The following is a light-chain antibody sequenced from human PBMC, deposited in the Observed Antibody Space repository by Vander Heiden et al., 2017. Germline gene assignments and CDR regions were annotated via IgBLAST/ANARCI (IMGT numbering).Light chain of an antibody. CDR3: QQSYSTPET. V-gene: IGKV1-39*01. Sequence: DSQMTQFPSSLSASVGDRVTITCRASKSIRSYLNWYQQKPGKAPKLLIYAASSLQSGVPSRFSGSGSGTDFTLPISNLQPEVFATYYCQQSYSTPETFGQGTKVEIK. J-gene: IGKJ1*01. CDR1: KSIRSY. CDR2: AAS.